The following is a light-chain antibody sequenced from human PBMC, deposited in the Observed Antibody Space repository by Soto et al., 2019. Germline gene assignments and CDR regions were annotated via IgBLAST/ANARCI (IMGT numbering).Light chain of an antibody. CDR1: SSDVGSYNL. V-gene: IGLV2-23*02. J-gene: IGLJ7*01. CDR2: EVS. CDR3: CSYAGTSTHTV. Sequence: QSALTQPASVSGSPGQSITISCTGTSSDVGSYNLVSWYQQHPGKAPKMIISEVSKRPSGISDRFSGSKSGSTASLTISGLQAEDEADYYCCSYAGTSTHTVCGGGTQLTVL.